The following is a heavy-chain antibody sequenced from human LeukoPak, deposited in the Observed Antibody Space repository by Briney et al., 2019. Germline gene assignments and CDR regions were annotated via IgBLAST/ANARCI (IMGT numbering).Heavy chain of an antibody. CDR1: GGSISSYY. V-gene: IGHV4-59*08. CDR3: ARQSGSAAISYYYYGMDV. CDR2: IYYSGST. Sequence: SETLSLTCTVSGGSISSYYWSWIRQPPGKGLEWSGYIYYSGSTNYNPSLKSRVTISVDTSKNQFSLKLSSVTAADTAVYYCARQSGSAAISYYYYGMDVWGQGTTVTVSS. J-gene: IGHJ6*02. D-gene: IGHD2-2*01.